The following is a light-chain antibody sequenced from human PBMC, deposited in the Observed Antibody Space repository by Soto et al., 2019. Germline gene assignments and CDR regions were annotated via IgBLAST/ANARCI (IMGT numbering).Light chain of an antibody. J-gene: IGLJ2*01. CDR2: RND. Sequence: QSVLTQPPSASGTPGQRVTISCSGSSSNIGSNYVYWYQQLPGSAPKLLIYRNDQRPSGVPDRFSASKSGTAASLAISGLRSEDEADYHCEAWDDSLSAVVFGGGTKLTVL. V-gene: IGLV1-47*01. CDR3: EAWDDSLSAVV. CDR1: SSNIGSNY.